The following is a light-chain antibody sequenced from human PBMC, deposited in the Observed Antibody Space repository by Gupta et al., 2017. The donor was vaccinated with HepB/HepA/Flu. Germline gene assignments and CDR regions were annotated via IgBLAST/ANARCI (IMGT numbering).Light chain of an antibody. CDR1: QSVSSSY. CDR3: HQYGSSLLS. CDR2: GAS. J-gene: IGKJ4*01. Sequence: EIVLTQSPGTLSLSPGERATLSCRASQSVSSSYLAWYQQKPGQAPRLLIFGASIRASGIPDRFSGSGSETDFTLTISRLEPEDFTVYYCHQYGSSLLSFGAGTKLDIK. V-gene: IGKV3-20*01.